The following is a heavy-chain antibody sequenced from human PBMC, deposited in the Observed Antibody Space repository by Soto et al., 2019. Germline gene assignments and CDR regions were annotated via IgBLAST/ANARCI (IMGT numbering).Heavy chain of an antibody. J-gene: IGHJ4*02. D-gene: IGHD3-22*01. CDR2: ISGSGGST. CDR3: AKGPITMIVVVTRYYFDY. Sequence: GGSLRLSCAASGFTFSSYAMSWVRQAPGKGLEWVSAISGSGGSTYYADSVKGRFTISRDNSKNTLYLQMNSLRAEDTAVYYCAKGPITMIVVVTRYYFDYWGQGTLVTVSS. CDR1: GFTFSSYA. V-gene: IGHV3-23*01.